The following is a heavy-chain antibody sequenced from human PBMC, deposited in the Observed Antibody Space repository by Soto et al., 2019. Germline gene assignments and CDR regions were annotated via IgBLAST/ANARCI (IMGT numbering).Heavy chain of an antibody. D-gene: IGHD3-22*01. CDR3: AKLHSVVVIRSIWFDP. V-gene: IGHV3-23*01. J-gene: IGHJ5*02. Sequence: GGSLRLSCTASGFTFSSYAMSWVRQAPGKGLEWVSAISGSGGSTYYADSVKGRFTISRDNSKNALYVQMNSLRADDTAVYYCAKLHSVVVIRSIWFDPWGQGTLVTVSS. CDR2: ISGSGGST. CDR1: GFTFSSYA.